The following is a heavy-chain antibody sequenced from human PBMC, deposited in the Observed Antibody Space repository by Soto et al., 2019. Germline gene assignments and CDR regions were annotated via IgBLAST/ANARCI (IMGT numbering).Heavy chain of an antibody. CDR3: AKYCASDVCFDY. V-gene: IGHV3-11*06. D-gene: IGHD2-8*01. CDR2: ISSNSNYK. Sequence: PGGSLRLSCAASGFTFSDYYMSWIRQAPGKGLEWISYISSNSNYKYYADSVKGRFTISRDNAKNSLCLQMSSLRDEDTAVYYCAKYCASDVCFDYWGRGTLVTVSS. J-gene: IGHJ4*02. CDR1: GFTFSDYY.